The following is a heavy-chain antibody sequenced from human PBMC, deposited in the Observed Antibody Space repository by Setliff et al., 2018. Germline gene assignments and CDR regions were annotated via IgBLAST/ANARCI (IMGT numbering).Heavy chain of an antibody. J-gene: IGHJ5*02. CDR2: SNHSGNT. CDR1: GESFSNNY. CDR3: ARAFGPSYGSGSMNWFDP. V-gene: IGHV4-34*01. Sequence: SETLSLTCSVYGESFSNNYWSWIRQPPGKGLEWIGESNHSGNTTNHPSLKSRLTMSVDTSKNQFSLKLTSVTAADTAVYYCARAFGPSYGSGSMNWFDPWGQGTLVTVSS. D-gene: IGHD3-10*01.